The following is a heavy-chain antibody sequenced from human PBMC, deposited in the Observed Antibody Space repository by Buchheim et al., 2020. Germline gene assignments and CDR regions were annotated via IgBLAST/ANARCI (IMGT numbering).Heavy chain of an antibody. CDR3: ARDGPTYYDFWSGYTNPTRPLDY. J-gene: IGHJ4*02. CDR2: ISSSSSYI. CDR1: GFTFSSYS. Sequence: EVQLVESGGGLVKPGGSLRLSCAASGFTFSSYSMNWVRQAPGKGLEWVSSISSSSSYIYYADSVKGRFTISRDNAKNSLYLQMNSLRAEDTAVYYCARDGPTYYDFWSGYTNPTRPLDYWGQGTL. D-gene: IGHD3-3*01. V-gene: IGHV3-21*01.